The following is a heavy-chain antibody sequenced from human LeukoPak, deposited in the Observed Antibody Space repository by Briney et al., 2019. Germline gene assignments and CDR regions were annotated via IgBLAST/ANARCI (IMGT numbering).Heavy chain of an antibody. Sequence: PSETLSLTCTVSGGSISSGSYYWSWIRQPAGKGLEWIGRIYTSGSTNYNPSLKSRVTISVDTSKNQFSLKLSSVTAADTAVYYCARDPIGVGYFQHWGQGTLVTVSS. CDR3: ARDPIGVGYFQH. CDR2: IYTSGST. V-gene: IGHV4-61*02. J-gene: IGHJ1*01. CDR1: GGSISSGSYY. D-gene: IGHD2-8*01.